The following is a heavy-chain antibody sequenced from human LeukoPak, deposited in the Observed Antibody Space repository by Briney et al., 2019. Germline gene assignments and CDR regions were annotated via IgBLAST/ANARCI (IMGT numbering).Heavy chain of an antibody. Sequence: PSETLSLTCTVSGGSISSSSYYWGWIRQPPGEGLEWIGTIYYSGSTYYNPSLKSRVTISVDTSKNQLSLKLSSVTAADTAVYYCAREDYYSSGSPGYWGQGTLVTVSS. CDR3: AREDYYSSGSPGY. V-gene: IGHV4-39*07. CDR2: IYYSGST. CDR1: GGSISSSSYY. D-gene: IGHD3-10*01. J-gene: IGHJ4*02.